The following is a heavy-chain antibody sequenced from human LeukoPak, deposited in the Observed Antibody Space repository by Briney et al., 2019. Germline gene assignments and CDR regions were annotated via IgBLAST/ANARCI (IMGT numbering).Heavy chain of an antibody. Sequence: SETLSLTCTVSGGSISSSSYYWGWIRQPPGKGLEWIGSIYYSGSTYYNPSLTSRVTISVDTSKNQFSLKLSSVTAADTAVYYCARGIVVVPAAISLSRPGARFDYWGQGTLVTVSS. J-gene: IGHJ4*02. CDR3: ARGIVVVPAAISLSRPGARFDY. CDR1: GGSISSSSYY. V-gene: IGHV4-39*01. D-gene: IGHD2-2*02. CDR2: IYYSGST.